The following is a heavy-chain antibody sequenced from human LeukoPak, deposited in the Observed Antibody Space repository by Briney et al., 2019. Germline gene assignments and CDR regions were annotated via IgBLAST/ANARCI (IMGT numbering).Heavy chain of an antibody. Sequence: SETLSLTCTVSGGSISSYYWSWIRQPPGKGLEGMGYSYYSGRTNYNPSLKSRVTISVDTSDNQFSLKLSSVTAADTAVYYCARLEYYYDSSGLGYAFDIWGQGTMVTVSS. J-gene: IGHJ3*02. CDR1: GGSISSYY. CDR2: SYYSGRT. D-gene: IGHD3-22*01. V-gene: IGHV4-59*08. CDR3: ARLEYYYDSSGLGYAFDI.